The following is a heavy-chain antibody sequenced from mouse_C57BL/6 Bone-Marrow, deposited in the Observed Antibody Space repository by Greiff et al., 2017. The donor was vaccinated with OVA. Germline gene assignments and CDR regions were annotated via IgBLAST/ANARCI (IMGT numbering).Heavy chain of an antibody. Sequence: VKLMESGPGLVAPSQSLSITCTVSGFSLTSYGVDWVRQPPGKGLEWLGVLWGGGSTNYNSALMSRLSISKDNSKSQVFLKMNSLQTDDTAMYYGAVTTVVATEWYFDVWGTGTTVTVSS. CDR2: LWGGGST. D-gene: IGHD1-1*01. CDR1: GFSLTSYG. J-gene: IGHJ1*03. V-gene: IGHV2-9*01. CDR3: AVTTVVATEWYFDV.